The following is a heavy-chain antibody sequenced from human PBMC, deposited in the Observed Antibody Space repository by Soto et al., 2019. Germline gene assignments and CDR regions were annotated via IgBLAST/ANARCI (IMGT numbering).Heavy chain of an antibody. Sequence: QVQLVESGGGVVQPGRSLRLSCAASGFTFSTYGMHWVRQAPGRGLEWVAVIWNDGSNEYYADSVKGRFTISRDNSKNKLYLQMSSLRAEDTAVYYCARDHGCSAPTCYDGGWFDPWGQGTLVTVSS. D-gene: IGHD2-2*01. V-gene: IGHV3-33*01. CDR1: GFTFSTYG. CDR3: ARDHGCSAPTCYDGGWFDP. CDR2: IWNDGSNE. J-gene: IGHJ5*02.